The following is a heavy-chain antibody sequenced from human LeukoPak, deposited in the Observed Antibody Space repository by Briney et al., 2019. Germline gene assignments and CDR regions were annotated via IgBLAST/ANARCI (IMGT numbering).Heavy chain of an antibody. CDR1: GFTFGNYA. J-gene: IGHJ4*02. CDR3: AGLYYDYVWGSYPYDY. CDR2: ISYDGSNK. D-gene: IGHD3-16*02. Sequence: GRSLRLSCASSGFTFGNYAMHWVRQAPGKGLEWVTVISYDGSNKFYADSVKGRFTISRDNSKNTLYLQMNRLRAEDTAVYYCAGLYYDYVWGSYPYDYWGQGTLVTVSS. V-gene: IGHV3-30-3*01.